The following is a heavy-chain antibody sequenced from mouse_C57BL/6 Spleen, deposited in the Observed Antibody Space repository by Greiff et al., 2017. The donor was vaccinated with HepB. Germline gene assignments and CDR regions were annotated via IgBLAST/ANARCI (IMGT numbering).Heavy chain of an antibody. Sequence: VKLKQSGAELMKPGASVKLSCKATGYTFTGYWIEWVKQRPGHGLEWIGEILPGSGSTNYNEKFKGKATFTADTSSNTAYMQLSSLTTEDSAIYYCAAFTTVVALYAMGYWGQGTSVTVSS. CDR2: ILPGSGST. CDR3: AAFTTVVALYAMGY. J-gene: IGHJ4*01. D-gene: IGHD1-1*01. V-gene: IGHV1-9*01. CDR1: GYTFTGYW.